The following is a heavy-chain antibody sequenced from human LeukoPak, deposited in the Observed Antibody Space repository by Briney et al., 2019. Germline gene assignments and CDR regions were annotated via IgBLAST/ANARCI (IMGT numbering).Heavy chain of an antibody. D-gene: IGHD3-22*01. V-gene: IGHV1-2*02. J-gene: IGHJ4*02. Sequence: APVKASCKASGYTSTGDYLHWVRHAPGQGLDWMGWINPKTGGTTYAQKFQGRVTMPRDTSISTAYMELSRLTSGDTAVYSCARDPAQTYYYDPWGQGTLVTVSS. CDR2: INPKTGGT. CDR3: ARDPAQTYYYDP. CDR1: GYTSTGDY.